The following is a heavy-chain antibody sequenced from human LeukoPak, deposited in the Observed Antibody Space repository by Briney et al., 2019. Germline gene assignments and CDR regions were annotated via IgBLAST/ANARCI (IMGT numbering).Heavy chain of an antibody. V-gene: IGHV3-30*18. CDR2: ISYDGSNK. Sequence: GGSLRLSCAASGFTFSSYGMHWVRQAPGKGLEWVAVISYDGSNKYYADSVKGRFTISRDNSKNTLYLQMNSLRAEDTAVYYCAKDQGCSGGSCYYGMDVWGKGTTVTVSS. CDR3: AKDQGCSGGSCYYGMDV. CDR1: GFTFSSYG. D-gene: IGHD2-15*01. J-gene: IGHJ6*04.